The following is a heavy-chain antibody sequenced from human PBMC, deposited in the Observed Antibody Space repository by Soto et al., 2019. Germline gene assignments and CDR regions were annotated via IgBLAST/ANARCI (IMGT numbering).Heavy chain of an antibody. Sequence: QVQLVESGGGVVQPGRSLRLSCAASGFTFSSYGMHWVRQAPGKGLEWVAVIWYDGSNKYYADSVKGRFTISTDNSKNTLYLQMNSLRAEDTAVYYCARGGRGYSYSYDYWGQGTLVTVSS. CDR3: ARGGRGYSYSYDY. D-gene: IGHD5-18*01. CDR2: IWYDGSNK. CDR1: GFTFSSYG. J-gene: IGHJ4*02. V-gene: IGHV3-33*01.